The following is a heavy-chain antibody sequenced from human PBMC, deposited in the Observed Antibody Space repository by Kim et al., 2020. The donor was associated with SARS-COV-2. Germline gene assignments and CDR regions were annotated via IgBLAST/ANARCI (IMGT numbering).Heavy chain of an antibody. Sequence: GGSLRLSCAASGFTFSSYGMHWVRQAPGKGLEWVAVISYDGSNKYYADSVKGRFTISRDNSKNTLYLQMNSLRAEDTAVYYCAKGGEGLVVVIATFDYWGQGTLVTVSS. CDR3: AKGGEGLVVVIATFDY. CDR2: ISYDGSNK. V-gene: IGHV3-30*18. J-gene: IGHJ4*02. CDR1: GFTFSSYG. D-gene: IGHD2-21*01.